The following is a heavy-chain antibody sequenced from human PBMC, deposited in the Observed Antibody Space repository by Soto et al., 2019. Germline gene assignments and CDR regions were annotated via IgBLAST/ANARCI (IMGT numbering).Heavy chain of an antibody. CDR3: ASPTYGSWNFY. D-gene: IGHD3-10*01. V-gene: IGHV1-3*01. Sequence: ASVKVSCKASGYTFSPYLLHWVRQAPGQWLERMGWINADNVYTKYSQKFQGRVTLTRDTSASTAYIELSSLRSEDTAVYYCASPTYGSWNFYWGQGSLVTLSS. CDR2: INADNVYT. CDR1: GYTFSPYL. J-gene: IGHJ4*02.